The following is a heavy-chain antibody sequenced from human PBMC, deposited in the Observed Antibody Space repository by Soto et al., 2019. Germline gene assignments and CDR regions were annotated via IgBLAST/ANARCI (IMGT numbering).Heavy chain of an antibody. CDR1: GGSISSADYY. D-gene: IGHD4-17*01. CDR3: ARDKGYGDFGC. V-gene: IGHV4-31*03. CDR2: IYYSGST. Sequence: QVQLQESGPGLVKPSQTLSPTCTVSGGSISSADYYWSWIRQHPGKGLEWIGYIYYSGSTYYNPSLQSRVTISVDTSNNQFSLKLSSVTAADTAVYYCARDKGYGDFGCWGQGTLVTVSS. J-gene: IGHJ4*02.